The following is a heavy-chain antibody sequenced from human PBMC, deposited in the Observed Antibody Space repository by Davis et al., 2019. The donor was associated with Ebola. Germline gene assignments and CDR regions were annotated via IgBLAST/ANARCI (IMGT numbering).Heavy chain of an antibody. Sequence: GESLKISCQGSGYSFTSYWIGWVRQMPGKGLEWMGIIYPGDSDTRYSPSFEGQVTISADKSVSTAYLQWSSLKPSDTAMYYCARRWNSSGYSDYWGQGTLVTVSS. CDR2: IYPGDSDT. J-gene: IGHJ4*02. V-gene: IGHV5-51*01. CDR1: GYSFTSYW. CDR3: ARRWNSSGYSDY. D-gene: IGHD3-22*01.